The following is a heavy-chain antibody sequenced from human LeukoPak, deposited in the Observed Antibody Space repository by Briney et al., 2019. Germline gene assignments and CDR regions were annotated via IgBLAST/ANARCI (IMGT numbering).Heavy chain of an antibody. CDR2: IYHSGST. CDR1: GGSISSGGYY. CDR3: ARDSGSYSFDY. J-gene: IGHJ4*02. Sequence: SETLSLTCTVSGGSISSGGYYWSWIRQPPGKGLEWIGYIYHSGSTYYNPSLKSRVTISVDRSKNQFSLKLSSVTAADTAVYYCARDSGSYSFDYWGQGTLVTVSS. V-gene: IGHV4-30-2*01. D-gene: IGHD1-26*01.